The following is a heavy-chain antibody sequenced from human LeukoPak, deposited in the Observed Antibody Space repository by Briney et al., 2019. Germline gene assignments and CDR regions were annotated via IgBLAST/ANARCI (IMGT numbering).Heavy chain of an antibody. V-gene: IGHV3-48*02. CDR2: ISSSSSTI. D-gene: IGHD3-10*01. J-gene: IGHJ4*02. CDR3: ARDSSDVRDDYGDF. CDR1: GFTFSSYS. Sequence: GGSLRLSCAASGFTFSSYSMNWVRQAPGKGLEWVSYISSSSSTIYYADSVRGRFTISRDNAKNSLYLQMNSLRDEDTAVYYCARDSSDVRDDYGDFWGQGTLVTVSS.